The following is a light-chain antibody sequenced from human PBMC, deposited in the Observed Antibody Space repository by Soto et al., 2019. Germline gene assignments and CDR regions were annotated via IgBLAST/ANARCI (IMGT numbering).Light chain of an antibody. CDR1: QSVNSH. V-gene: IGKV3-15*01. Sequence: IVMTQSPATLPVSPGERATLSCRTSQSVNSHLAWYQHKPGQAPRLLIYGASSRATGIPTRFSGSGSGTEFTLTISSLQSEDFAVYFCQQYYDWPRTFGQGTKVDIK. CDR3: QQYYDWPRT. J-gene: IGKJ1*01. CDR2: GAS.